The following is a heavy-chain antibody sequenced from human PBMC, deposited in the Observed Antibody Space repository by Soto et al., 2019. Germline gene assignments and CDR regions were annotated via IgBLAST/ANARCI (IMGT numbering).Heavy chain of an antibody. J-gene: IGHJ6*02. Sequence: GGSLRLSCAASGFTFSSYEMNWVRQAPGKGLEWVSYISSSGSTIYYADSVKGRFTISRDNAKNSPYLQMNSLRAEDTAVYYCARERWEAATVTTARYYYYYYGMDVWGQGTTVTVSS. D-gene: IGHD4-4*01. CDR3: ARERWEAATVTTARYYYYYYGMDV. V-gene: IGHV3-48*03. CDR2: ISSSGSTI. CDR1: GFTFSSYE.